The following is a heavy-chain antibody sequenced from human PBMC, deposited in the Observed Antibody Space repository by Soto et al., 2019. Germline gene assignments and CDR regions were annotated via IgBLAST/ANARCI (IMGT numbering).Heavy chain of an antibody. D-gene: IGHD4-17*01. Sequence: GASVNVSCKASGYTFTSYAMHWVRQAPGQRLEWMGWINAGNGNTKYSQKFQGRVTITRDTSASTAYMELSSLRSEDTAVYYCAGTRTTVTTYDYWGQGTLVTVSS. CDR1: GYTFTSYA. V-gene: IGHV1-3*01. J-gene: IGHJ4*02. CDR2: INAGNGNT. CDR3: AGTRTTVTTYDY.